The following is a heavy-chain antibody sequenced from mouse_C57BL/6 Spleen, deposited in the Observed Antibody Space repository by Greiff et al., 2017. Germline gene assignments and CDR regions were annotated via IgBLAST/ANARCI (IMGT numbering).Heavy chain of an antibody. CDR1: GYTFTSYW. CDR3: ARESNWDLDY. Sequence: QVQLQQPGAELVRPGSSVKLSCKASGYTFTSYWMDWVKQRPGQGLEWIGNIYPSDSETHYNQKFKDKATLTVDKSSSTAYMQLSSLTSEDSAVYYCARESNWDLDYWGQGTTLTVSS. J-gene: IGHJ2*01. V-gene: IGHV1-61*01. D-gene: IGHD4-1*01. CDR2: IYPSDSET.